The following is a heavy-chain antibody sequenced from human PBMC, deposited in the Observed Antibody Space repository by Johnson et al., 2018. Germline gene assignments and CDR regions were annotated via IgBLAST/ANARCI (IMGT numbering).Heavy chain of an antibody. Sequence: QVQLVQSGGGVVQPGRSLRLSCAASGFIFSSYGMNWVRQAQGKGLEWVAVIWHDGSNTSYLDSVKGRLTISRDNSKNTLDLQMKRLRAEDTGVYYCSRWRTSLYVMGVWGQGTTVTVSS. CDR1: GFIFSSYG. CDR3: SRWRTSLYVMGV. CDR2: IWHDGSNT. D-gene: IGHD2-2*01. V-gene: IGHV3-33*01. J-gene: IGHJ6*02.